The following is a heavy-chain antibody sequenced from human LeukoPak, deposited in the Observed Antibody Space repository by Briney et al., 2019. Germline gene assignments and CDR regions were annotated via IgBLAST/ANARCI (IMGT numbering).Heavy chain of an antibody. CDR3: AHYYDSRGYYLGY. Sequence: SETLSLTCTVSGGSISSGSYYWGWIRQPPGKGLEWIGSMLYSGSTYYKPSLESRVTMSVDTSKNQFSLKLSSVTAADTAVYYCAHYYDSRGYYLGYWGQGTLVTVSS. CDR1: GGSISSGSYY. V-gene: IGHV4-39*01. D-gene: IGHD3-22*01. J-gene: IGHJ4*02. CDR2: MLYSGST.